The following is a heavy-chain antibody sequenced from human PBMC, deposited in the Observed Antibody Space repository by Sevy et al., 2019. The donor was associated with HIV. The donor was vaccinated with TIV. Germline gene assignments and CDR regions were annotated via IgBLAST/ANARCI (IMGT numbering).Heavy chain of an antibody. D-gene: IGHD2-21*01. CDR3: TRDLPPSATIVPHFDY. CDR1: GFTFSSYD. J-gene: IGHJ4*02. V-gene: IGHV3-48*03. CDR2: ISSSGSSI. Sequence: GGSLRLSYTASGFTFSSYDMNWVRQAPGKGLEWVSKISSSGSSIYYADSVKGRFTISRDNAKNSLYLQMNSLRAEDTALYYCTRDLPPSATIVPHFDYWGQGTLVTVSS.